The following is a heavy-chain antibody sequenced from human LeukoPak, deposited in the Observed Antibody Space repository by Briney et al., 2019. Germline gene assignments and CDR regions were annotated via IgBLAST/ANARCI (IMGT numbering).Heavy chain of an antibody. D-gene: IGHD6-19*01. V-gene: IGHV1-18*01. J-gene: IGHJ6*03. CDR1: GYTFTSYG. CDR3: ARDVRGYSSGWAPYYYYMDV. CDR2: NSAYNGNT. Sequence: ASVKVSCKASGYTFTSYGISWVRQAPGQGLEWMGWNSAYNGNTNYAQKLQGRVTMTTDTSTSTAYMELRSLRSDDTAVYYCARDVRGYSSGWAPYYYYMDVWGKGTTVTVSS.